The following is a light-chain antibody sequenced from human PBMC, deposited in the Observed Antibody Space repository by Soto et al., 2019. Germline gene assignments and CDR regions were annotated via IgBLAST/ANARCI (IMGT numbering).Light chain of an antibody. J-gene: IGLJ1*01. CDR3: VSYKSIISSYV. V-gene: IGLV2-14*01. Sequence: QSALTQPASVSGSPGQSITISCTGTSSEIGGYNYVSWYQQHPGKAPKLIIFEVSDRPSGVSNRFSGSKSGNTASLTISGLQAEEEADYYCVSYKSIISSYVLGTATKATV. CDR1: SSEIGGYNY. CDR2: EVS.